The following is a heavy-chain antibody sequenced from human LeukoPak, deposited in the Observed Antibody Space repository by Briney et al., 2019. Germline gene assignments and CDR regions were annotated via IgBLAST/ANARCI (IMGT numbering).Heavy chain of an antibody. CDR2: ISHDGSNK. J-gene: IGHJ4*02. D-gene: IGHD5-18*01. V-gene: IGHV3-30-3*01. CDR1: GFTFSSYA. Sequence: GGSLRLSCAASGFTFSSYAMHWVRQAPDKGLEWVAVISHDGSNKYYANSVKGRFSISRDNSKNTLYLQMNGLRAEDTALYYCAKDGRGGYSYGSYFDSWGQGILVTVSS. CDR3: AKDGRGGYSYGSYFDS.